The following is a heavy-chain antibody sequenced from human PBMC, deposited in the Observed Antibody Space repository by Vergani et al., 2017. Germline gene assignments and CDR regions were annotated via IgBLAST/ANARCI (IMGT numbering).Heavy chain of an antibody. J-gene: IGHJ6*03. CDR2: IYHSGST. V-gene: IGHV4-4*03. Sequence: QVQLQESGPGLVKPPGTLSLTCAVSGGSISGTNWWSWVRQSPEKGLEWIGEIYHSGSTNYNPSLKSRVTISVDKSKNQFSLKLSSVTAADTAVYYCARERPEYCSSTSCYYYYYMDVWGKGTTVTVSS. D-gene: IGHD2-2*01. CDR1: GGSISGTNW. CDR3: ARERPEYCSSTSCYYYYYMDV.